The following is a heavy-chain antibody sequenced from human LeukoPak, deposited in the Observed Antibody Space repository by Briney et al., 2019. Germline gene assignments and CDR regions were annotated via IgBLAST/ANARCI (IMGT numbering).Heavy chain of an antibody. V-gene: IGHV4-59*01. Sequence: LETLSLTCTVSGGSISSYYWSWIRQPPGKGMEWVGYLYNSGSTSYNPSLKSRVTISVDTSKNQFSLKLSSVTAADTAVYYCARARPDTAMAVDYWGQGTLVTVSS. D-gene: IGHD5-18*01. CDR2: LYNSGST. CDR1: GGSISSYY. J-gene: IGHJ4*02. CDR3: ARARPDTAMAVDY.